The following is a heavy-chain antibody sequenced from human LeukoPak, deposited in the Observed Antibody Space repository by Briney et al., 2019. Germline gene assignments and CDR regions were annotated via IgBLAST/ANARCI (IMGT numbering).Heavy chain of an antibody. D-gene: IGHD1-26*01. CDR1: GFTFSTYG. CDR2: IWTDGSKK. CDR3: ARRSSGTSGLDY. Sequence: GGSLRLSCAASGFTFSTYGMHWVRQAPGKGLEWVAVIWTDGSKKSYADSVKGRFTFTRDNSKNMLYLQMDSLRADDTAVYYCARRSSGTSGLDYWGQGILVTVSS. J-gene: IGHJ4*02. V-gene: IGHV3-33*08.